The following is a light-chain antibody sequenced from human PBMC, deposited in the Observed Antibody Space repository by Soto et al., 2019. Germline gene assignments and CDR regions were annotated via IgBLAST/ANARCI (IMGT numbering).Light chain of an antibody. CDR2: DAS. CDR1: QTVSSS. V-gene: IGKV3-11*01. J-gene: IGKJ1*01. Sequence: LLQQSHDTLSLSSGERATLSFRASQTVSSSLAWYQQKPGQAPRLLFYDASNRATGIPARFSGSGSGTDFTLTISSLEPEDFAVYYCQQYGSSWTFGQGTKVDIK. CDR3: QQYGSSWT.